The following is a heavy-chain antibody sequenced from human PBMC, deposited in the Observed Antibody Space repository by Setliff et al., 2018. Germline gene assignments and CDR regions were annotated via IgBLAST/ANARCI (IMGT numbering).Heavy chain of an antibody. CDR1: GGSISDYY. Sequence: PSETLSLTCGGYGGSISDYYWSWIRQPPGKGLEWIGEINHSGSTNYNPSLKSRVTISLDPSRNQVSLKLSSVTAADTAVYYCARGADTVVAPYDAFDIWGQGTMVTVSS. CDR3: ARGADTVVAPYDAFDI. D-gene: IGHD2-15*01. V-gene: IGHV4-34*01. CDR2: INHSGST. J-gene: IGHJ3*02.